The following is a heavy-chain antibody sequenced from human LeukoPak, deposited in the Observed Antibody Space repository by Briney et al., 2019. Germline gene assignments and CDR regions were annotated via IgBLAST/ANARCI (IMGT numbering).Heavy chain of an antibody. D-gene: IGHD3-16*02. J-gene: IGHJ4*02. CDR1: GFTFSSYA. CDR3: ASDKFYDYVGGSYLDY. CDR2: ISYDGSNK. Sequence: LRLSCAASGFTFSSYAMHWVRQAPGKGLEWVAVISYDGSNKYYADSVKGRFTISRDNSKNTLYLQMNSLRAEDTAVYYCASDKFYDYVGGSYLDYWGQGTLVTVSS. V-gene: IGHV3-30*04.